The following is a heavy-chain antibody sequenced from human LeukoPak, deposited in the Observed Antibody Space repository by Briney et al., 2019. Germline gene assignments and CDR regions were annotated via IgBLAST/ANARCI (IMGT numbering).Heavy chain of an antibody. CDR1: GFTFSSYS. Sequence: GGSLRLSCAASGFTFSSYSMNWVRQAPGKGLEWVSSISSSSSYIYYADSVKGRFTISRDNAKNSVYLQMNSLRAEDTAVYYCARDRGGRADYYYYYYMDVWGKGTAVTVSS. V-gene: IGHV3-21*01. CDR2: ISSSSSYI. D-gene: IGHD3-16*01. CDR3: ARDRGGRADYYYYYYMDV. J-gene: IGHJ6*03.